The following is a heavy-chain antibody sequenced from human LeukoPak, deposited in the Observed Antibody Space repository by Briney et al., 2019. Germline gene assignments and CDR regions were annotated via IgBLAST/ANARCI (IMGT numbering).Heavy chain of an antibody. J-gene: IGHJ6*02. CDR1: GGTFSSYA. CDR3: ARDMGSMIVVGTGYYYYYGMDV. Sequence: SVKVSCKASGGTFSSYAISWVRQAPGQGLEWVGRIIPILGIANYAQKFQGRVTITADKSTSTAYMELSSLRSEDTAVYYCARDMGSMIVVGTGYYYYYGMDVWGQGTTVTVSS. V-gene: IGHV1-69*04. CDR2: IIPILGIA. D-gene: IGHD3-22*01.